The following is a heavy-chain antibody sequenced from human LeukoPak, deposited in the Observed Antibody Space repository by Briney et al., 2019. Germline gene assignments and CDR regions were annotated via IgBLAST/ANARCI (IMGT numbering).Heavy chain of an antibody. V-gene: IGHV3-7*01. CDR3: ASVSSGWYRYFDY. J-gene: IGHJ4*02. D-gene: IGHD6-19*01. CDR1: GFIFSNFW. Sequence: PGGSLRLSCAGSGFIFSNFWMSWVRQAPGKGLEWVANINQDGGEKYYVDSVKGRFTISRDNAKSSLFLQINSLRAEDTAVYYCASVSSGWYRYFDYWGQGTLVTVSS. CDR2: INQDGGEK.